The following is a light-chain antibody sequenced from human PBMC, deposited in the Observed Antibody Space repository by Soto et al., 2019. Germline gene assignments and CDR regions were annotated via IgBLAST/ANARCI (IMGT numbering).Light chain of an antibody. CDR1: QSVSSNY. Sequence: EIVLTQSPGTLSLSPGERASLSCRASQSVSSNYLAWYQQKPGQATRLLIYGASSRATGIPDRFSGSGSGTDFTLTISRLEPEDFAVYYCQQYGSSPKTFGQGTKVEIK. V-gene: IGKV3-20*01. J-gene: IGKJ1*01. CDR3: QQYGSSPKT. CDR2: GAS.